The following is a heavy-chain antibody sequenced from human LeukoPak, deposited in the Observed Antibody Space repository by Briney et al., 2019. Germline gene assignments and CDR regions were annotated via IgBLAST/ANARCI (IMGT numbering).Heavy chain of an antibody. J-gene: IGHJ4*02. CDR2: ISAHNGNT. Sequence: GASVKVSCKASGYTFAIYGITWVRQAPGQGLEWMGWISAHNGNTNYAQKFQGSVTMTTDTSTSTAYMELRSLRSDDTAVYYCAREVQSCTSTTCYLPFDYWGQGTLVTVSS. CDR3: AREVQSCTSTTCYLPFDY. V-gene: IGHV1-18*01. CDR1: GYTFAIYG. D-gene: IGHD2-2*01.